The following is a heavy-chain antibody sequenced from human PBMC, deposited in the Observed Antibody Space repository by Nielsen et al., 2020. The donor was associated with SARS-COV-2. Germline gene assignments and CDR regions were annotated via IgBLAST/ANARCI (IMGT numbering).Heavy chain of an antibody. CDR3: ARRGGTCSGNKCYATYYFDY. CDR2: IYPRDSDT. J-gene: IGHJ4*02. Sequence: GESLKISCKGSGDSFTTYWVAWVRQMPGKGLEWMGFIYPRDSDTRYRPSFQGQVTISADKSISTAYLQWSSLKASDAAMYYCARRGGTCSGNKCYATYYFDYWGQGTLVTVSS. D-gene: IGHD2-15*01. V-gene: IGHV5-51*01. CDR1: GDSFTTYW.